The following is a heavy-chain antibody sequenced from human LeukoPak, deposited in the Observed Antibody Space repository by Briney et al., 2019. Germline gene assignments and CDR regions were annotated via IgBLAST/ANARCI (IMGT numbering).Heavy chain of an antibody. V-gene: IGHV4-34*01. CDR2: INHSGST. CDR3: ARGKRVIVVVIRLNNWFDP. J-gene: IGHJ5*02. D-gene: IGHD3-22*01. CDR1: GGSFSGYY. Sequence: SETLSLTCAVYGGSFSGYYWSWIRQPPGKGLEWIGEINHSGSTNYNPSLKSRVTISVDTSKNQFSLKLSSVTAADTAVYYCARGKRVIVVVIRLNNWFDPWGQGTLVTVSS.